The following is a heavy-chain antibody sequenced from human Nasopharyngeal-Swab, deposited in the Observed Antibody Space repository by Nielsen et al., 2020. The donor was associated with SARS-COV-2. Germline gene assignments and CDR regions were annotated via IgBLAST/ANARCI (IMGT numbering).Heavy chain of an antibody. J-gene: IGHJ4*02. CDR1: GYTFTSYA. V-gene: IGHV7-4-1*02. Sequence: ASVKVSCKASGYTFTSYAMNWVRQAPGQGLEWMGWINTNTGNPTYAQGFTGRFVISLDTSVSTAYLQISSLKAEDTAVYYCARGDIVATIDWGVHFDYWGQGTLVTVSS. CDR3: ARGDIVATIDWGVHFDY. D-gene: IGHD5-12*01. CDR2: INTNTGNP.